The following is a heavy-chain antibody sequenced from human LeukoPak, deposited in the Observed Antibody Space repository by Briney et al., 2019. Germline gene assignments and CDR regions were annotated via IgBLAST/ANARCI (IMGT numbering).Heavy chain of an antibody. CDR3: AKDIQLST. D-gene: IGHD5-24*01. J-gene: IGHJ3*01. Sequence: PGGSLRLSCAASGFTFSVTAMTWVRQAPGKGLEWVSLIGAGGESTYYADSVKGRFTISRDNSKNTLSQQMNSLRVEDTAMYFCAKDIQLSTWSLGTMVTVSS. CDR1: GFTFSVTA. V-gene: IGHV3-23*01. CDR2: IGAGGEST.